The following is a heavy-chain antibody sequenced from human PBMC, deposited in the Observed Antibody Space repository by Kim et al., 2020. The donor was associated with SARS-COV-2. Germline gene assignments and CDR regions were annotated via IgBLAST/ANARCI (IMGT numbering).Heavy chain of an antibody. J-gene: IGHJ3*02. V-gene: IGHV1-2*02. Sequence: GTNYAQKFQGRVTMTRDTSISTAYMELSSLTFDDTAIYYCARGGVINATPNAFEIWGQGTGVTVSS. CDR2: GT. D-gene: IGHD2-15*01. CDR3: ARGGVINATPNAFEI.